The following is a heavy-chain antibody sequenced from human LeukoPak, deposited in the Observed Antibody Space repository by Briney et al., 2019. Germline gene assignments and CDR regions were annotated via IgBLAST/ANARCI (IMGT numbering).Heavy chain of an antibody. CDR2: IYYSGST. CDR3: ARLPGFRDAFDI. Sequence: SETLSLTCTVSGGSISSYYWSWIRQPPGKGLEWIGYIYYSGSTNYNPSLKSRVTISVDMSKNQFSLKLSSVTAADTAVYYCARLPGFRDAFDIWGQGTMVTVSS. CDR1: GGSISSYY. J-gene: IGHJ3*02. V-gene: IGHV4-59*08.